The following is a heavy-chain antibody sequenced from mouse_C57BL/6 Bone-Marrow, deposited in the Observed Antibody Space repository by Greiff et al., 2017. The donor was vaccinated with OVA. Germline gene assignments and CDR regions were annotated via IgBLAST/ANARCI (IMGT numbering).Heavy chain of an antibody. CDR3: ARPIYDDYEFAY. V-gene: IGHV1-26*01. CDR2: INPNNGGT. CDR1: GYTFTDYY. D-gene: IGHD2-4*01. J-gene: IGHJ3*01. Sequence: EVQLQQSGPELVKPGASVKISCKASGYTFTDYYMNWVKQSPGKGLEWIGDINPNNGGTSYNQKFKGKATLTVDKSSSTAYMELRSLTAEDSAVYYCARPIYDDYEFAYWGQGTLVTVSA.